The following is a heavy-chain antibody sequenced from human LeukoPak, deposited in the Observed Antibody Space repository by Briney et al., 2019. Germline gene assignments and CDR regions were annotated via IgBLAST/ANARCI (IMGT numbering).Heavy chain of an antibody. J-gene: IGHJ4*02. CDR3: ARMDGYNDFDY. CDR2: IYYSGST. CDR1: AVSLSISSYY. D-gene: IGHD5-24*01. Sequence: KASETLSLTCTVSAVSLSISSYYWGWIRQPPGKGLEWIGSIYYSGSTYYNPSLKSRVTISVDTSKNQFSLKLSSVTAADTAVYYCARMDGYNDFDYWGQGTLVTVSS. V-gene: IGHV4-39*01.